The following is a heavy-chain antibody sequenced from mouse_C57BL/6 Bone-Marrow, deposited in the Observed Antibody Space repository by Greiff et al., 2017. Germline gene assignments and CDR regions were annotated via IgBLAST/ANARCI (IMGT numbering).Heavy chain of an antibody. D-gene: IGHD1-1*01. Sequence: EVQGVESGGGLVKPGGSLRLSCAASGFTFSSYTMSWVRQTPEKRLEWVATISGGGGNTYYPDSVKGRFTLSRNNAKNTLYRQMSSLRSEDTALYYCARGGMYYYGSFDYWGQGTTLTVSS. CDR2: ISGGGGNT. V-gene: IGHV5-9*01. J-gene: IGHJ2*01. CDR1: GFTFSSYT. CDR3: ARGGMYYYGSFDY.